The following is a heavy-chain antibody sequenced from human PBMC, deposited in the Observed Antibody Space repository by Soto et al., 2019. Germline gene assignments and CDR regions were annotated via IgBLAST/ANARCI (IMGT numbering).Heavy chain of an antibody. CDR3: ATQGLTTYYFGY. Sequence: SLTISEKGSGDSVSSQRRSWVRQVPGKGQEWMGRIDLSESYTTYNPSFQGHVTFSADKSITTAYLQWRSLEASDTAIYYCATQGLTTYYFGYWGQGTLVTVSS. J-gene: IGHJ4*02. CDR2: IDLSESYT. V-gene: IGHV5-10-1*01. CDR1: GDSVSSQR.